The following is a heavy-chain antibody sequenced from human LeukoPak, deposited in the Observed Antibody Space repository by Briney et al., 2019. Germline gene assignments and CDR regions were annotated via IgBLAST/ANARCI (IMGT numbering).Heavy chain of an antibody. CDR3: AREGGDFWSGYLGLDY. CDR1: GFTFDDYA. V-gene: IGHV3-9*01. D-gene: IGHD3-3*01. CDR2: ITWNSGSI. Sequence: PGGSLRLSCAASGFTFDDYAMHWVRQAPGKGLEWVSGITWNSGSIGYADSVKGRFTISRDNAKNSLYLQMNSLRAEDTAVYYCAREGGDFWSGYLGLDYWGQGTLVTVSS. J-gene: IGHJ4*02.